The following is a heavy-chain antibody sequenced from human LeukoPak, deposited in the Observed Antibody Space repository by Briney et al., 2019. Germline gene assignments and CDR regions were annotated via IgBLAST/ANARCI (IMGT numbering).Heavy chain of an antibody. V-gene: IGHV4-30-2*01. CDR2: IYHSGST. Sequence: SETLSLTCAVSGGAISSGGYSWSWIRQPPGKGLEWIGYIYHSGSTYYNPSLKSRVTISVDRSKNQFSLKLSSVTAADTAVYYCARETPMAYFDYWGQGTLVTVYS. CDR1: GGAISSGGYS. J-gene: IGHJ4*02. D-gene: IGHD5-24*01. CDR3: ARETPMAYFDY.